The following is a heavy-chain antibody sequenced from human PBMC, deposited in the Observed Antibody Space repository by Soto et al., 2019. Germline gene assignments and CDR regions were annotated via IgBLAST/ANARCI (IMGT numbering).Heavy chain of an antibody. D-gene: IGHD4-4*01. CDR1: GGSINSYC. CDR2: ICYSGNA. Sequence: QVQLQESGPGLVKPSETLSLTCTVSGGSINSYCWSWIRQPPGKGLEWIAYICYSGNANYNPSLKSRVTISVDTSKNQFSLKLTSVTAADTAVYYCARHRRTTVAKFYFDNWGQGALVTVSS. CDR3: ARHRRTTVAKFYFDN. V-gene: IGHV4-59*08. J-gene: IGHJ4*02.